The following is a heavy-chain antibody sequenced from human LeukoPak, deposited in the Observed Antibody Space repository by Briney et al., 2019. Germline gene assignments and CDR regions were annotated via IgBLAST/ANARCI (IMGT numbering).Heavy chain of an antibody. J-gene: IGHJ4*02. CDR1: GGXISSSPC. V-gene: IGHV4-4*02. CDR2: IYHDGNT. Sequence: SETLSLTCAVSGGXISSSPCCSWVRQPPGKGLEWIGTIYHDGNTDYNPSLKSRVTISVDTSKNQFSLKLSSVTAADTAVYYCARSAAGYPSYFDYWGQGTLVTVSS. D-gene: IGHD6-13*01. CDR3: ARSAAGYPSYFDY.